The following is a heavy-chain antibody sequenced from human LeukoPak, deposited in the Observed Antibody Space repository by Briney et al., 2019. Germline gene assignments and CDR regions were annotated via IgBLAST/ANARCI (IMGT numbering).Heavy chain of an antibody. V-gene: IGHV3-53*01. Sequence: GGSLRLSCAASGFIVSSSYMSWVRQARGEGLECVSDIYRGGSTYYADSVKGRFTVSRDNSKNMLYLEMNSLRAEDTAVYYCARVFYYGSANDYWGQGTLVTVSS. CDR3: ARVFYYGSANDY. CDR1: GFIVSSSY. D-gene: IGHD3-10*01. J-gene: IGHJ4*02. CDR2: IYRGGST.